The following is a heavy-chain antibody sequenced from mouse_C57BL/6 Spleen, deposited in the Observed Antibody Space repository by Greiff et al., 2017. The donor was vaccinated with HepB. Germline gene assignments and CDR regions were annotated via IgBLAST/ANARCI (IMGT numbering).Heavy chain of an antibody. D-gene: IGHD1-1*01. CDR2: INPSTGGT. V-gene: IGHV1-42*01. CDR1: GYSFTGYY. Sequence: EVQLQQSGPELVKPGASVKISCKASGYSFTGYYMNWVKQSPEKSLEWIGEINPSTGGTTYNQKFKAKATLTVDKSSSTAYMQLKSLTSEDSAVYYCARGTTVASFDYWGQGTTLTVSS. J-gene: IGHJ2*01. CDR3: ARGTTVASFDY.